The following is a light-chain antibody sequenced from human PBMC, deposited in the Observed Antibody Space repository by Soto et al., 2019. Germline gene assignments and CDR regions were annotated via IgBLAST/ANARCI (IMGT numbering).Light chain of an antibody. V-gene: IGKV3-20*01. CDR2: AAS. Sequence: EIVLTQSPGTLSLSPGERATLSCRASQSVSSSYLAWYQQKPSQAPRLLIYAASSRAAGIPDRFSGSGSGTDFTLTISRLEPEDFAFSYCEQDGSSPRTFGQGTKVEIK. CDR1: QSVSSSY. CDR3: EQDGSSPRT. J-gene: IGKJ1*01.